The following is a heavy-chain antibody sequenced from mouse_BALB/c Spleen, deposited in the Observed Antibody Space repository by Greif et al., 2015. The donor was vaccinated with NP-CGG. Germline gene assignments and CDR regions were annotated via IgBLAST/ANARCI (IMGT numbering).Heavy chain of an antibody. J-gene: IGHJ1*01. CDR3: ARWDWCFDV. Sequence: VHVKQSGAELVKPGASVKLSCTASGFNIKDTYMHWVKQRPEQGLEWIGRIDPANGNTKYDPKFQGKATITADTSSNTAYLQLSSVTSECAAVYYCARWDWCFDVWGAGTTVTVSS. V-gene: IGHV14-3*02. CDR1: GFNIKDTY. CDR2: IDPANGNT.